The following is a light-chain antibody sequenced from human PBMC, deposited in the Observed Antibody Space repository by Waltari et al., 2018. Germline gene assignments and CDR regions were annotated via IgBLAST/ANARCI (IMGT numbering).Light chain of an antibody. CDR2: KDT. CDR3: SSATDNNLRV. CDR1: VLAGKY. J-gene: IGLJ3*02. V-gene: IGLV3-27*01. Sequence: SYELTQPSSVSVSPGQTVRITCSGNVLAGKYARWFQQKPGQTPVLIIYKDTDRPSGIPERLSGSSSGTTVSLTISGAQVEDAADYYCSSATDNNLRVFGGGTKLTVL.